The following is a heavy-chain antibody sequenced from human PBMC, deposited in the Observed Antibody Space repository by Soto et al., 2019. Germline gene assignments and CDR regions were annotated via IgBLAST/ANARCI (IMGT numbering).Heavy chain of an antibody. CDR3: AKDLLMITFGGVIAHFDY. V-gene: IGHV3-23*01. Sequence: GESLKISCEVSGFTFSIYAMTWVRQAPGEGLEWVSSISGSGGTTYYADSVKGWFTISRDNSQNTLYLQMHSLRAEDTAVYYCAKDLLMITFGGVIAHFDYWGQGALVTVSS. J-gene: IGHJ4*02. CDR1: GFTFSIYA. CDR2: ISGSGGTT. D-gene: IGHD3-16*02.